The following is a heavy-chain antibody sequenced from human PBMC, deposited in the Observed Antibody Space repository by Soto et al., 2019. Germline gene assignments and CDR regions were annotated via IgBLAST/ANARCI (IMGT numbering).Heavy chain of an antibody. CDR2: TSYDGNKN. Sequence: QPGGSLRLSCAASGFTFNKFDLHWVRQAPGKGLQWLAVTSYDGNKNYYSASVKGRFTISRDNSNNTLYLQMNNLRGDDTAVYFCAREGGVPAAIGHCYYGMYVWGQGNAVTVS. J-gene: IGHJ6*02. CDR1: GFTFNKFD. D-gene: IGHD2-2*02. V-gene: IGHV3-30-3*01. CDR3: AREGGVPAAIGHCYYGMYV.